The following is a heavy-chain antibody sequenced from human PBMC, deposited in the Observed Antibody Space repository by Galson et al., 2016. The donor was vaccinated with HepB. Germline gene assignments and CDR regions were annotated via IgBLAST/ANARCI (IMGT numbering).Heavy chain of an antibody. J-gene: IGHJ4*02. CDR3: ASLDSSYYPRVY. D-gene: IGHD3-10*01. V-gene: IGHV3-7*01. CDR1: GFTFNNYA. CDR2: IKKDGIER. Sequence: SLRLSCAGTGFTFNNYAMSWVRQAPEKGLEWVACIKKDGIERYHADSVMGRFTISRDNAKNLLYLQMNSLRAEDTAVYFGASLDSSYYPRVYWGQGTRVTVS.